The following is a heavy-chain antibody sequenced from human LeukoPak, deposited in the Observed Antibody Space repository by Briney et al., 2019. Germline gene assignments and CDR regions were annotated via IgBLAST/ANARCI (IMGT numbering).Heavy chain of an antibody. CDR1: GFTFSNFA. CDR3: AKKMGWADFNCYAELYF. CDR2: ISSNGGRT. Sequence: GGSLRLSCATSGFTFSNFAMNWVRQAPGKGLEWVSVISSNGGRTYYANSVKGRFTVSRDNSKNMLYLRMNTLRAEDTAIYYCAKKMGWADFNCYAELYFWGQGTLVNVSS. V-gene: IGHV3-23*01. D-gene: IGHD3-16*01. J-gene: IGHJ4*02.